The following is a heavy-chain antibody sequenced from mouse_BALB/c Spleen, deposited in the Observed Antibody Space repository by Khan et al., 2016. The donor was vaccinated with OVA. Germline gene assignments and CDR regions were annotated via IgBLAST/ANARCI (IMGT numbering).Heavy chain of an antibody. CDR1: GYTFTSYY. Sequence: QVQLKQSGAELVKPGASVKLSCKASGYTFTSYYIYWVKQRPGQGLEWMGGINPSNGGTYFNEKFESKATLTVDKSSNTAFMQVSSLTSEDSAVYCWTRSGWAAFAYWGQGTLVTVSA. V-gene: IGHV1S81*02. D-gene: IGHD3-1*01. CDR2: INPSNGGT. J-gene: IGHJ3*01. CDR3: TRSGWAAFAY.